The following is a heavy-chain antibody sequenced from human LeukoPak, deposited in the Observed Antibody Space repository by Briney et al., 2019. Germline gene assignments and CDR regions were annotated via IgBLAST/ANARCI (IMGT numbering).Heavy chain of an antibody. CDR2: IYHSGST. CDR3: ARGIWIAAFDI. J-gene: IGHJ3*02. V-gene: IGHV4-30-2*01. D-gene: IGHD2-2*03. Sequence: SETLSLTCAVSGGPISSGGYSWSWIRQPPGKGLEWIGYIYHSGSTYYNPSLKSRVTISVDRSKNQSSLKLSSVTAADTAVYYCARGIWIAAFDIWGQGTMVTVSS. CDR1: GGPISSGGYS.